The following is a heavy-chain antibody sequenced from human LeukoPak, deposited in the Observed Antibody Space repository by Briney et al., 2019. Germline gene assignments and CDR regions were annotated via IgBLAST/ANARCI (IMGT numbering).Heavy chain of an antibody. Sequence: ASVKVSCKASGYTFTGYYMHWVRQAPGQGLEWMGWINPNSGGTNYAQKLQGRVTMTTDTSTSTAYMELRSLRSDDTAVYYCARDDLTVVDTAMVLDYWGQGTLVTVSS. V-gene: IGHV1-2*02. J-gene: IGHJ4*02. CDR1: GYTFTGYY. D-gene: IGHD5-18*01. CDR3: ARDDLTVVDTAMVLDY. CDR2: INPNSGGT.